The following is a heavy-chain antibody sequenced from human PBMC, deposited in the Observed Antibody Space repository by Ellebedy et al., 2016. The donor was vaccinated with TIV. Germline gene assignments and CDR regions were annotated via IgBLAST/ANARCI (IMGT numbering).Heavy chain of an antibody. D-gene: IGHD1-1*01. Sequence: GESLKISCAVSGITVSNNYMGWVRQAPGKGLEWVSTIYSGGSTEYADSVKGRFTISKDNSENTVHLQMDSLRAEDTAVYYCARAWETNPQGDYWGQGTLVTVSS. CDR2: IYSGGST. V-gene: IGHV3-66*01. J-gene: IGHJ4*02. CDR3: ARAWETNPQGDY. CDR1: GITVSNNY.